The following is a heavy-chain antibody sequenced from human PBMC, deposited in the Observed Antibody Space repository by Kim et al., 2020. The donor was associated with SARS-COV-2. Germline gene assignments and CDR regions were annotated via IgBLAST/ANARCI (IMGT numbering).Heavy chain of an antibody. V-gene: IGHV4-39*07. CDR3: ARGTVTTGDDAFDI. CDR2: IYYSGST. J-gene: IGHJ3*02. Sequence: SETLSLTCTVSGGSISSSSYYWGWIRQPPGKGLEWIGSIYYSGSTYYNPSLKSRVTISVDTSKNQFSLKLSSVTAADTAVYYCARGTVTTGDDAFDIWGQGTMVTVSS. D-gene: IGHD4-4*01. CDR1: GGSISSSSYY.